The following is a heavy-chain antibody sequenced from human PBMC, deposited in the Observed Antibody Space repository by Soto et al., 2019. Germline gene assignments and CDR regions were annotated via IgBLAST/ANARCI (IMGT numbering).Heavy chain of an antibody. CDR1: GFTFRSFW. J-gene: IGHJ3*02. Sequence: GGVLRLSCAASGFTFRSFWMHWVRQAPGKGLVWVSRINSDGSGASYADFVEGRFTISRDNAKNTVYLQMNSLRVEDTAVYYCIRDYGEPGSTNAFDIWGQGTMVTVSS. CDR2: INSDGSGA. D-gene: IGHD3-10*01. CDR3: IRDYGEPGSTNAFDI. V-gene: IGHV3-74*01.